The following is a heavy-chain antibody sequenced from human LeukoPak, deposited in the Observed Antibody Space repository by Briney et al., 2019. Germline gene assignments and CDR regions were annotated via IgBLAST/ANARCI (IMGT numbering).Heavy chain of an antibody. Sequence: GGSLRLSCAASGFTFSSYEMNWVRQAPGKGLEWVSYISSSGSTIYYADSVKGRFTISRDNAKNSLYLQMNSLRAEDTALYYCAKDNIGYCSGGSCPGWFDPWGQGTLVTVSS. CDR3: AKDNIGYCSGGSCPGWFDP. V-gene: IGHV3-48*03. CDR2: ISSSGSTI. CDR1: GFTFSSYE. D-gene: IGHD2-15*01. J-gene: IGHJ5*02.